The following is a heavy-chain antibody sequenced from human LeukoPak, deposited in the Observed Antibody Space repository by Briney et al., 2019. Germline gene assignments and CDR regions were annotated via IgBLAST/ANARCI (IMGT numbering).Heavy chain of an antibody. V-gene: IGHV1-24*01. CDR2: FDPEDGET. D-gene: IGHD2-2*02. Sequence: ASVKVSCKFSGYTLTELSMHWVRQAPGKGLEWMGGFDPEDGETIYAQKFQGRVTMTEDTSTDTAYMELSSLRSEDTAVYYCATDPLYDPEEVAFDIWGQGTMVTVSS. CDR1: GYTLTELS. J-gene: IGHJ3*02. CDR3: ATDPLYDPEEVAFDI.